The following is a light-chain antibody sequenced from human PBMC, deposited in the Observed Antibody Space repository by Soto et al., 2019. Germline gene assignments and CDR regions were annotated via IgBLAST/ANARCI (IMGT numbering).Light chain of an antibody. V-gene: IGKV1-5*01. J-gene: IGKJ1*01. CDR2: DVS. CDR3: QHYNMYSPWT. CDR1: QSITTW. Sequence: DIQMTQSPSTVSAYVGDSVTITCRASQSITTWLAWYQQRPGKAPKILIYDVSSLQSGVTSRFSGSGSGTEFTLTISSLQPDDFATYYCQHYNMYSPWTFGQGTKVEIK.